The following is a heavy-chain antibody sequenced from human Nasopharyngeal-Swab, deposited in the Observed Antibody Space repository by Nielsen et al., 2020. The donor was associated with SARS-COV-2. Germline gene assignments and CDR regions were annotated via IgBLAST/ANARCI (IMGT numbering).Heavy chain of an antibody. CDR3: ARGGVGYGDWNV. Sequence: WIGQPPGKGLVWVSRINSDESSTSCADSVKGRFTISRDNAKNTLYLQMNSLRAEDTAVYYCARGGVGYGDWNVWGQGTMVTVSS. J-gene: IGHJ3*01. CDR2: INSDESST. V-gene: IGHV3-74*01. D-gene: IGHD4-17*01.